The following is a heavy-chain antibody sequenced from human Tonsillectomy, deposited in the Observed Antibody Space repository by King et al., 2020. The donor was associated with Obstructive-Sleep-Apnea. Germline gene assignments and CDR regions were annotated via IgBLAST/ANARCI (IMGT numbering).Heavy chain of an antibody. V-gene: IGHV3-30*02. D-gene: IGHD6-13*01. CDR1: GFTFSSYG. CDR2: VRYDGSNK. J-gene: IGHJ6*02. Sequence: VQLVESGGGVVQPGRSLRLSCAASGFTFSSYGMHWVRQAPGKGLEWVAFVRYDGSNKYYADSGKGRFTISRDNSNNTLYLQMNSLRAEDTAVDYGAKNEPSSSSSYSSLNYYYYVMDFLSQGSTVTVSS. CDR3: AKNEPSSSSSYSSLNYYYYVMDF.